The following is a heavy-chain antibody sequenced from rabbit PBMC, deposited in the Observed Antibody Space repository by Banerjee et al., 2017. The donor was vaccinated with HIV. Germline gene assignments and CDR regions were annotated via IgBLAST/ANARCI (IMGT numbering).Heavy chain of an antibody. CDR2: IATSNSFP. D-gene: IGHD4-1*01. Sequence: QEQLVESGGDLVKPEGSLTLTCTASGFSFSSSYWICWVRQAPGKGLELIACIATSNSFPSYASWAKGRFTISKTSSTTVTLQMTSLTAADTATYFCARGWLGWGDLWGPGTLVTVS. J-gene: IGHJ4*01. CDR3: ARGWLGWGDL. CDR1: GFSFSSSYW. V-gene: IGHV1S45*01.